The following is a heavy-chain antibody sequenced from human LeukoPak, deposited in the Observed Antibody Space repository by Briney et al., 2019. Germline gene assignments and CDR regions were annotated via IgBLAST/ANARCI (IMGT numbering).Heavy chain of an antibody. D-gene: IGHD3-10*01. CDR2: IYPGDSDT. CDR1: GSSFTSYW. J-gene: IGHJ4*02. V-gene: IGHV5-51*01. Sequence: GGSLKISCKGSGSSFTSYWIGWVRQMPGKGLEWMGIIYPGDSDTRYSPSFQGQVTISVDKSISTAYLQWSSLKASDTAMYYCARLTYYYGSGSYWPGYFDYWGQGTLVTVSS. CDR3: ARLTYYYGSGSYWPGYFDY.